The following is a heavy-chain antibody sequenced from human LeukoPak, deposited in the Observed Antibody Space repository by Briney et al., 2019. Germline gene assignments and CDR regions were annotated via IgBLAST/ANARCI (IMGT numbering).Heavy chain of an antibody. J-gene: IGHJ4*02. Sequence: PGGSLRLSCAASGFTFSSYWMSWVRQAPGKGLEWVANIKQDGSEKYYVDSVKGRFTISRDNAKNSLYLQMNSLRAEDTAVYYCARARRYSGSYYVSYFDYWGQGTLVTVSS. D-gene: IGHD1-26*01. CDR1: GFTFSSYW. V-gene: IGHV3-7*01. CDR2: IKQDGSEK. CDR3: ARARRYSGSYYVSYFDY.